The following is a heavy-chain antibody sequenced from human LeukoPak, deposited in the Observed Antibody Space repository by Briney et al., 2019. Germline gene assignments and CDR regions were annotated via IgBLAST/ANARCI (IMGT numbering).Heavy chain of an antibody. D-gene: IGHD2-2*01. V-gene: IGHV3-66*01. CDR2: IYSGGST. CDR1: GFTVSSNY. J-gene: IGHJ4*02. Sequence: PGGSLRLSCAASGFTVSSNYMSWVRQAPGKGLEWVSVIYSGGSTYYADSVKGRFTISRDNAKKSLYLQMNSLRAEDTAVYYCARAPLHLAMYHYFDYWGQGTLVTVSS. CDR3: ARAPLHLAMYHYFDY.